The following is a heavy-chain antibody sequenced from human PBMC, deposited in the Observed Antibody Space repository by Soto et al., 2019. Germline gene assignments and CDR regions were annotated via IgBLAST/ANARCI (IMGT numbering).Heavy chain of an antibody. V-gene: IGHV3-23*01. J-gene: IGHJ5*02. D-gene: IGHD6-19*01. CDR2: LSGSGRST. CDR3: AKTRDAGIAVAGTNWFDP. Sequence: GGSLRLFCAASGFTFSNYAMNWVRQAPRKGLEWVSGLSGSGRSTNYADSVKGRFTISRDNSKNTLYLQMSSLRVEDTAVYYCAKTRDAGIAVAGTNWFDPWGQGTLVTVSS. CDR1: GFTFSNYA.